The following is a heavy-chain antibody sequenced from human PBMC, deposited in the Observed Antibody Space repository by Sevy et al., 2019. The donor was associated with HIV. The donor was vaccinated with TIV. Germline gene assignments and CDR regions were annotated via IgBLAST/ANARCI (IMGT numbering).Heavy chain of an antibody. Sequence: GGSLRLSCAASRFTLNSYWMSWVRQAPGKGLEWVANIKQDGSVKYYVDSVKGRFTISRDNARNLVYLQMSSLTAEDTALYYCVRAIAADASLWGQGTLVTVSS. CDR1: RFTLNSYW. V-gene: IGHV3-7*01. J-gene: IGHJ4*02. CDR2: IKQDGSVK. D-gene: IGHD6-13*01. CDR3: VRAIAADASL.